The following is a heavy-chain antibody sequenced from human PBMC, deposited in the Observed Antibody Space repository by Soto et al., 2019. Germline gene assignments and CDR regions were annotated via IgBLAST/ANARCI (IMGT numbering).Heavy chain of an antibody. CDR3: AREILPDSSSWYGTPQD. J-gene: IGHJ4*02. CDR1: GGTFSSYA. V-gene: IGHV1-69*01. Sequence: QVQLVQSGAEVKKPGSSVKVSCKASGGTFSSYAISWVRQAPGQGLEWMGGIIPIFGTAKYAQKFQGRVTITADESTSTAYMELSSLRSEDTAVYYCAREILPDSSSWYGTPQDWGQGTLVTVSS. D-gene: IGHD6-13*01. CDR2: IIPIFGTA.